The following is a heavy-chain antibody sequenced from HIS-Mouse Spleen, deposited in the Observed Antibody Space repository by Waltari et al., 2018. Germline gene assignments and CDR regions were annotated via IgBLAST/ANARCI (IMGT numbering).Heavy chain of an antibody. CDR1: GGSISSGCSY. V-gene: IGHV4-31*03. Sequence: QVQLQESRPRLVKPSQTLSLTCTFSGGSISSGCSYWSWIRQHPGKGLEWIGYIYYSGSTYYHPSLKSRVTISVDTSKNQFSLKLSSVTAADTAVYYCARAPIRGYWYFDLWGRGTLVTVSS. D-gene: IGHD3-16*01. J-gene: IGHJ2*01. CDR3: ARAPIRGYWYFDL. CDR2: IYYSGST.